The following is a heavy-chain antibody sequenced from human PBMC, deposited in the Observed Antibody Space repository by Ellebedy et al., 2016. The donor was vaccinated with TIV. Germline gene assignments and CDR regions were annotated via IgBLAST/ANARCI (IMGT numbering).Heavy chain of an antibody. Sequence: PGGSLRLSCTASGFTFGDYAMTWFRQAPEKGLEWVGFIRSKAFGGSTEYAASVKGRFTVSRDDSKSIAYLQMNSLKTEDTAVYYCSRGRLEMATTFDYWGQGTLVTVSS. J-gene: IGHJ4*02. V-gene: IGHV3-49*03. D-gene: IGHD5-24*01. CDR3: SRGRLEMATTFDY. CDR2: IRSKAFGGST. CDR1: GFTFGDYA.